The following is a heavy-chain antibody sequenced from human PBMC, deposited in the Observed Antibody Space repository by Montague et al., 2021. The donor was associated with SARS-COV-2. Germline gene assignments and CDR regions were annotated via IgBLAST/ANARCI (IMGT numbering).Heavy chain of an antibody. CDR3: ARYYERSLDV. Sequence: SETLSLTCTVSGGSITNDDWSWIRQPPGKGPEWMVNFFKNGRTNYNPPLKIQVIISVDTSKTQFSLKVTFVTAADTAVYYCARYYERSLDVWGQGTTVTVSS. CDR1: GGSITNDD. CDR2: FFKNGRT. V-gene: IGHV4-59*08. D-gene: IGHD3-22*01. J-gene: IGHJ6*02.